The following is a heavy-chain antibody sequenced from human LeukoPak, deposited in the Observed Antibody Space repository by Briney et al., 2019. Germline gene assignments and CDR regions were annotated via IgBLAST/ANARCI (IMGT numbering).Heavy chain of an antibody. CDR2: IIPIFGTA. CDR1: GGTFSSYA. CDR3: ARGAAAGDY. D-gene: IGHD6-13*01. J-gene: IGHJ4*02. V-gene: IGHV1-69*13. Sequence: PKASVKVSCKASGGTFSSYAISWVRQAPGQGLEWMGVIIPIFGTANYAQKFQGRVTITADESTSTAYMELSSLRSEDTAVYYCARGAAAGDYWGQGTLVTVSS.